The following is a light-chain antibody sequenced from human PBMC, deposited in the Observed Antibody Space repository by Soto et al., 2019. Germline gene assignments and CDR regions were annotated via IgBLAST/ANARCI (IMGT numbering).Light chain of an antibody. CDR1: QSITRY. CDR3: QQGYSTPPT. V-gene: IGKV1-39*01. CDR2: ATS. J-gene: IGKJ3*01. Sequence: EIQMTQSPSSLSASVGDRVTITCRASQSITRYLHWYQQKPGTAPKLIIYATSTLQSGVPSRFSGSGSGTDFTLTISSLQPEDFATYYGQQGYSTPPTFGPGTKMDIK.